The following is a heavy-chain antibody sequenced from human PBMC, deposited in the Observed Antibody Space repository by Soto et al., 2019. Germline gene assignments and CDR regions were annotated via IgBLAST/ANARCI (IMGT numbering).Heavy chain of an antibody. D-gene: IGHD3-3*01. J-gene: IGHJ4*02. CDR2: IIPIFGTA. V-gene: IGHV1-69*13. Sequence: GASVKVSCKASGGTFSSYAISWVRQAPGQGLEWMGGIIPIFGTANYAQKFQGRVTITADESTSTACMELSSLRSEDTAVYYCARVPRRIFGVFITSYYFDYWGQGTLVTVSS. CDR1: GGTFSSYA. CDR3: ARVPRRIFGVFITSYYFDY.